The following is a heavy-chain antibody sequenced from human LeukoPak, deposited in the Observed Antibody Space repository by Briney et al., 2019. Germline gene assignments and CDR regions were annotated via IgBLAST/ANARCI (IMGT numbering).Heavy chain of an antibody. V-gene: IGHV3-48*04. Sequence: GGSLRLSCAASGFTFSSYSMNWVRQAPGKGLEWVSYISSSSSTIYYADSVKGRFTISRDNAKNSLYLQMNSLRAEDTAVYYCARGMGSGWRPYYFDYWGQGTLVTVSS. CDR1: GFTFSSYS. D-gene: IGHD6-19*01. CDR2: ISSSSSTI. CDR3: ARGMGSGWRPYYFDY. J-gene: IGHJ4*02.